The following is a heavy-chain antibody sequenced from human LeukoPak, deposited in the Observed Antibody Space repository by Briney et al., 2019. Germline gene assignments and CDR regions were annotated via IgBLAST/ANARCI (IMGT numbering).Heavy chain of an antibody. D-gene: IGHD3-22*01. CDR3: ARVTGYMIEDYFDY. V-gene: IGHV4-59*01. Sequence: SGTLSLTCTVSGGSISSYYWSWIRQPPGKGLEWIGYIYYSGSTNYNPSLKSRVTTSVDTSKDQFSLRLSSVTAADTAVYYCARVTGYMIEDYFDYWGQGTLVTVSS. CDR1: GGSISSYY. CDR2: IYYSGST. J-gene: IGHJ4*02.